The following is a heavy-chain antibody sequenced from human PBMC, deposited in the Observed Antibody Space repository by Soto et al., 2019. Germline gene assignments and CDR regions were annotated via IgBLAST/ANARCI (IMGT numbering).Heavy chain of an antibody. V-gene: IGHV4-34*01. CDR1: GGSFSGYY. CDR3: AMADWSDYYYYGTDV. CDR2: INPSGST. D-gene: IGHD3-9*01. J-gene: IGHJ6*02. Sequence: QVQLQQWGAGLLKPSETLSLTCAVYGGSFSGYYWSWIRQAPGTGLEWIGEINPSGSTNYNPSLKSRVTISVDTSKNQFSLKLSSVTAAATAVYYGAMADWSDYYYYGTDVWGQGTTVTVSS.